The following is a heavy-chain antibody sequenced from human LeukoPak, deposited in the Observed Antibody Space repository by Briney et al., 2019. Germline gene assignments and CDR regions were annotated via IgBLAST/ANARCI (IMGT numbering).Heavy chain of an antibody. CDR3: AKERAAAAFLDAFDT. CDR2: IRYDGSNK. CDR1: GFTFSSYG. V-gene: IGHV3-30*02. J-gene: IGHJ3*02. Sequence: GGSLRLSCAASGFTFSSYGMHWVRQAPGKGLEWVAFIRYDGSNKYYADSVKGRFTISRDNSKNTLYLQMNSLRAEDTAVYYCAKERAAAAFLDAFDTWGQGTMVTVSS. D-gene: IGHD6-13*01.